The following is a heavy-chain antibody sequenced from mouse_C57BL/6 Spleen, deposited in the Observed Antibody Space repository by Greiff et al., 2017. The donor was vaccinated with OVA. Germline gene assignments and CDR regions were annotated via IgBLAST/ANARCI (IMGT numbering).Heavy chain of an antibody. J-gene: IGHJ2*01. V-gene: IGHV1-74*01. Sequence: VQLQQPAAELVKPGASVKVSCKASGYTFTSYWMHWVKQRPGQGLEWIGRIHPSDSDTNSNQKFKGKATLTVDKSSSTAYMQLSSLTSEDSAVYYCANGGWLLPFDYWGEGTTPTVSS. D-gene: IGHD2-3*01. CDR3: ANGGWLLPFDY. CDR2: IHPSDSDT. CDR1: GYTFTSYW.